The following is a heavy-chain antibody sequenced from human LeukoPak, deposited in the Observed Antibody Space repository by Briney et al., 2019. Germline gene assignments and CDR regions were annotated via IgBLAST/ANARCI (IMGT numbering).Heavy chain of an antibody. J-gene: IGHJ3*02. CDR2: ISSSGSTI. Sequence: PGGSLRLYCAASGFTFSDYYMSWIRQAPGKGLEWVSYISSSGSTIYYADSVKGRFTISRDNAKNSLYLQMNSLRAEDTAVYYCAHYSSSWYSPDDAFDIWGQGTMVTVSS. V-gene: IGHV3-11*04. D-gene: IGHD6-13*01. CDR3: AHYSSSWYSPDDAFDI. CDR1: GFTFSDYY.